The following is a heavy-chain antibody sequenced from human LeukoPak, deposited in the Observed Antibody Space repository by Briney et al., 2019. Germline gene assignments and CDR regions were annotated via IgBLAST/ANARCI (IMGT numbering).Heavy chain of an antibody. V-gene: IGHV1-24*01. CDR2: FDPEDGET. D-gene: IGHD2-2*02. Sequence: ASVKVSCKASGYTFTSHGISWVRQAPGQGLEWMGGFDPEDGETIYAQKFQGRVTMTEDTSTDTAHMELSSLRSEDTAVYYCATKSPRVVASAIPSYYYYGMDVWGQGTTVTVSS. CDR3: ATKSPRVVASAIPSYYYYGMDV. J-gene: IGHJ6*02. CDR1: GYTFTSHG.